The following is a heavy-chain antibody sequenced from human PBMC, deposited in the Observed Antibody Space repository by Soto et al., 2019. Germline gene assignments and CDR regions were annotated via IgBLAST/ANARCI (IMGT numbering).Heavy chain of an antibody. V-gene: IGHV3-9*01. CDR1: GFTFDDYA. CDR3: AKVISSAQYSSSWYAPFDY. CDR2: ISWNSGSI. J-gene: IGHJ4*02. Sequence: EVQLVESGGGMVQPGRSLRLSCAASGFTFDDYAMHWVRQAPGKGLEWVSGISWNSGSIGYADSVKGRFTISRDNAKNSLYLQMNSLRAEDTALYYCAKVISSAQYSSSWYAPFDYWGQGSLVTVSS. D-gene: IGHD6-13*01.